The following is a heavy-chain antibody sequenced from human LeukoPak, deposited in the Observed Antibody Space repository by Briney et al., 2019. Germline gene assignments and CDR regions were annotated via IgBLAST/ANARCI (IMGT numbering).Heavy chain of an antibody. D-gene: IGHD2-15*01. V-gene: IGHV3-74*01. Sequence: GGSLRLSCVASGFTFSSYWMHWVSQVPGKGLVWVSRINSGGSSTSYADSVKGRFTISRDNAKNTLYLQMNSLRVEDMAVYYCARGVAALGWFDPWGQGTLVTVSS. CDR2: INSGGSST. CDR1: GFTFSSYW. J-gene: IGHJ5*02. CDR3: ARGVAALGWFDP.